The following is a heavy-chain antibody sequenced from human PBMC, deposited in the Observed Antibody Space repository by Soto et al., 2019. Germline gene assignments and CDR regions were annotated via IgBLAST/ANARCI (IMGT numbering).Heavy chain of an antibody. D-gene: IGHD3-3*01. J-gene: IGHJ4*02. Sequence: PGGSLRLSCAASGFTFSSYGMHWVRQAPGKGLEWVSAISGSGGSTYYADSVKGRFTISRDNSKNTLYLQMNSLRAEDTAVYYCAKEPLRFLEWLFDYWGQGSLVSVSS. V-gene: IGHV3-23*01. CDR2: ISGSGGST. CDR3: AKEPLRFLEWLFDY. CDR1: GFTFSSYG.